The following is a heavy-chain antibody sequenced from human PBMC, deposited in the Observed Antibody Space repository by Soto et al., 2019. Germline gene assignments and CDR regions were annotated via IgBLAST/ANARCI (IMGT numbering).Heavy chain of an antibody. Sequence: SETLSLTCAVYGGSFSGYYWSWIRQPPGKGLEWIGEINHSGSTNYNPSLKSRVTISVDTSKNQFSLKLSSVTAADTAVYYCAKLGYCSGGSCYSPYYYYYYMDVWGKGTTVTVSS. V-gene: IGHV4-34*01. D-gene: IGHD2-15*01. J-gene: IGHJ6*03. CDR2: INHSGST. CDR1: GGSFSGYY. CDR3: AKLGYCSGGSCYSPYYYYYYMDV.